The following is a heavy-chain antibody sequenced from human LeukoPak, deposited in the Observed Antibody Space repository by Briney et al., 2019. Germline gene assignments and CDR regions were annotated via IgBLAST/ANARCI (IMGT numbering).Heavy chain of an antibody. D-gene: IGHD1-14*01. Sequence: SQTLSLTCTVSGGSISSGDYCWSWIRQPPGKGLEWIGYIYYSGSTYYNPSLKSRVTISVDTSKNQFSLKLSSVTAADTAVYYCARELPPPDSCAFDIWGQGTMVTVSS. J-gene: IGHJ3*02. V-gene: IGHV4-30-4*01. CDR1: GGSISSGDYC. CDR3: ARELPPPDSCAFDI. CDR2: IYYSGST.